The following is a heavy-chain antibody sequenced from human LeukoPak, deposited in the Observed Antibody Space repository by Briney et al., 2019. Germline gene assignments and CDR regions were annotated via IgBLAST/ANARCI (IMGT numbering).Heavy chain of an antibody. D-gene: IGHD5-24*01. Sequence: GGSLRLSCAASGFTFTNYAMTWVRQAPGKGLEWVANIKQDGSKKSYVDSVKGRFTISRDNAKNSLYLQMNSLRAEDTAIYYCTRVGYIDEGIDYWGQGTLVTVSS. J-gene: IGHJ4*02. CDR2: IKQDGSKK. CDR3: TRVGYIDEGIDY. V-gene: IGHV3-7*04. CDR1: GFTFTNYA.